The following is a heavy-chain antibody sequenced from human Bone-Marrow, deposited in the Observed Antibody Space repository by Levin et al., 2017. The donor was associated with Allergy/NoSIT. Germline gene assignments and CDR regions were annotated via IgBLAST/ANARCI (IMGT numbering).Heavy chain of an antibody. V-gene: IGHV4-39*01. D-gene: IGHD3-9*01. CDR3: ARGWDFDWLPSWFSGMDV. Sequence: SETLSLTCTVSGGSISSSSYYWGWIRQPPGKGLEWIGSIYYSGSTYYNPSLKSRVTISVDTSKNQFSLKLSSVTAADTAVYYCARGWDFDWLPSWFSGMDVWGQGTTVTVSS. CDR1: GGSISSSSYY. CDR2: IYYSGST. J-gene: IGHJ6*02.